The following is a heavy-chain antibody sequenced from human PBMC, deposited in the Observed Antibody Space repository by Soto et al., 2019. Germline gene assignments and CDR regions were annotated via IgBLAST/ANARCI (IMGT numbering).Heavy chain of an antibody. CDR3: AKDLSRGGPFDAFDI. D-gene: IGHD3-10*01. CDR1: GFTFDDYA. J-gene: IGHJ3*02. Sequence: EVQLVESGGGLVQPGRSLRLSCAASGFTFDDYAMHWVRQAPGKGLEWVSGISWNSGSIGYADSVKGRFTIYRDNAKNSLYLQMNSLRAEDTALYYCAKDLSRGGPFDAFDIWGQGTMVTVSS. V-gene: IGHV3-9*01. CDR2: ISWNSGSI.